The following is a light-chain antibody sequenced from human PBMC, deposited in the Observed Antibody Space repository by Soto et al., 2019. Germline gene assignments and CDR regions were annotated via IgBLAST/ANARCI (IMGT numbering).Light chain of an antibody. CDR3: GTWDSGLRTGV. J-gene: IGLJ2*01. CDR2: DNN. V-gene: IGLV1-51*01. Sequence: QPVLTQPPSVSAAPGQKVTISCSGSTSNIGNKYVSWYQQVPGTAPKLLIYDNNKRPSGIPDRFSGSKSGTSATLGITGLQTGDEADYYCGTWDSGLRTGVFGGGTKLTVL. CDR1: TSNIGNKY.